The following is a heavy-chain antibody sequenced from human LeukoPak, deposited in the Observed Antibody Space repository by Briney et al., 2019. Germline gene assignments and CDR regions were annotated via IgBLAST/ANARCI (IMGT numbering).Heavy chain of an antibody. D-gene: IGHD3-10*01. CDR1: GFTFSSYW. CDR3: ARLWFGELLSPYFDY. CDR2: IKQDGSEK. V-gene: IGHV3-7*01. Sequence: GGSLRLSCAASGFTFSSYWMSWVRQAPGKGLEWVANIKQDGSEKYYVDSVKGRFTISRDNAKNSLYLQMNSLRAEDTAVYYCARLWFGELLSPYFDYWGQGTLVTVSS. J-gene: IGHJ4*02.